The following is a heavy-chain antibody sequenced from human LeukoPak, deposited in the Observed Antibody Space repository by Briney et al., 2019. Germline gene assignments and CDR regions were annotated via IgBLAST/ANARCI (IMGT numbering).Heavy chain of an antibody. CDR3: ARRTDYYMDV. J-gene: IGHJ6*03. CDR2: IYTSGST. V-gene: IGHV4-61*02. Sequence: PSETLSLTCTVSGGSISSGSYYWSWIRQPAGKGLEWIGRIYTSGSTNYNPSLKSRVTISVDTSKNQFSLKLSSVTAADTAVYYCARRTDYYMDVWGKGTTVTISS. CDR1: GGSISSGSYY. D-gene: IGHD1-1*01.